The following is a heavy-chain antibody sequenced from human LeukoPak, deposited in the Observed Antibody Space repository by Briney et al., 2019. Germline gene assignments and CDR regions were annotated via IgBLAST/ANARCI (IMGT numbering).Heavy chain of an antibody. J-gene: IGHJ3*02. Sequence: ASVMVSCRVSGYTRTELSMHWWRQALGKGLVWRGGFDPEDGETIYAKKFQGRITMTEDTSTDTAYMELSSLRSEDTAVYYCATYPTFSYGSGSYAFDIWGQGTMVTVSS. V-gene: IGHV1-24*01. CDR3: ATYPTFSYGSGSYAFDI. CDR1: GYTRTELS. CDR2: FDPEDGET. D-gene: IGHD3-10*01.